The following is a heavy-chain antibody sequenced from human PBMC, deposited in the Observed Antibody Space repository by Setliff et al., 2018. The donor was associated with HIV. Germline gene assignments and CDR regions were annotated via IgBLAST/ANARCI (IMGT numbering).Heavy chain of an antibody. D-gene: IGHD1-26*01. J-gene: IGHJ4*02. Sequence: GGSLRLSCAASGFTFSTYSMNWVRQAPGKGLEWVSYISRSGDTIDYADSVKGRFTISRDNAKNSVSLQMNRLRAEDTAVYYCARAAPRAGAAPLAYDYWGQGTLVTVSS. V-gene: IGHV3-48*01. CDR3: ARAAPRAGAAPLAYDY. CDR1: GFTFSTYS. CDR2: ISRSGDTI.